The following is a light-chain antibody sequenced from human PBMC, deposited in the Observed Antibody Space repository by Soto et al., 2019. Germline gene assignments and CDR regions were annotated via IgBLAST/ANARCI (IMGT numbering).Light chain of an antibody. Sequence: DIQMTQSPSTLSASVGERVTISCRASQSVTNWLAWFQQKPGKAPNLLIYGVSNLASGVPPRFSGTGSGTEFTLTISSLRPDDFATYYCQQYRGYSWTFGHGTKVEIK. CDR3: QQYRGYSWT. CDR1: QSVTNW. J-gene: IGKJ1*01. CDR2: GVS. V-gene: IGKV1-5*03.